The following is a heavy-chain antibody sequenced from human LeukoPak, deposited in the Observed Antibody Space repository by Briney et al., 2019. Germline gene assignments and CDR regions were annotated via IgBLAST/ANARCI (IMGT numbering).Heavy chain of an antibody. J-gene: IGHJ5*02. V-gene: IGHV5-51*01. Sequence: GEPLKISCKGSGYSFTSYWIGWVRQMPGKGLEWMGIIYPGDSDTRYSPSFQGQVTISADKSISTAYLQWSSLKASDTAMYYCARHGHSSSLWFGYNWFDPWGQGTLVTVSS. CDR3: ARHGHSSSLWFGYNWFDP. CDR1: GYSFTSYW. D-gene: IGHD6-13*01. CDR2: IYPGDSDT.